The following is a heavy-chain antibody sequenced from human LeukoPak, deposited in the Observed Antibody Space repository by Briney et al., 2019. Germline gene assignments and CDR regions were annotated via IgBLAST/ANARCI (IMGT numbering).Heavy chain of an antibody. CDR1: GYSISNGYY. D-gene: IGHD4-17*01. CDR3: ARFPDYGDNGYYYMDV. J-gene: IGHJ6*03. V-gene: IGHV4-38-2*02. Sequence: SETLSLTCTVSGYSISNGYYWGWIRQPPGKGLEWVGSIYHRGSTYYNPSLTSRVTISLDRSKKKFSLKLTSVTAADTAVYYCARFPDYGDNGYYYMDVWGKGTTVTISS. CDR2: IYHRGST.